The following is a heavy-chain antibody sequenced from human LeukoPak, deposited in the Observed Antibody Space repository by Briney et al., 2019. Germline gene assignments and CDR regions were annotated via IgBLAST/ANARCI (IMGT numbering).Heavy chain of an antibody. J-gene: IGHJ5*02. Sequence: SQTLSLTCTVSGGSISSGGYYYSWIRQPAGKELEWIGRIYTSGSTNYNPSLKSRVTISVDTSKNQFSLKLTSVTAADTAIYYCERESVILGVWFHPWGQGTLVTVSS. D-gene: IGHD3-3*01. CDR3: ERESVILGVWFHP. V-gene: IGHV4-61*02. CDR1: GGSISSGGYY. CDR2: IYTSGST.